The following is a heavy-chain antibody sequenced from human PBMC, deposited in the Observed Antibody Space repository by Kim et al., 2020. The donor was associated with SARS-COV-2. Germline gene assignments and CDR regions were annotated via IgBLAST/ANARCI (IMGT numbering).Heavy chain of an antibody. D-gene: IGHD6-19*01. CDR2: AYYIGNT. Sequence: SETLSLTCTVSGGSLSSSSYYWGWIRQPPGKGLEWIGNAYYIGNTYYNPSLKSRVTISVDTSKNQFSLNLGSVTAADTAVCDCARHQRYSCAWYGACYY. CDR1: GGSLSSSSYY. CDR3: ARHQRYSCAWYGACYY. J-gene: IGHJ6*01. V-gene: IGHV4-39*01.